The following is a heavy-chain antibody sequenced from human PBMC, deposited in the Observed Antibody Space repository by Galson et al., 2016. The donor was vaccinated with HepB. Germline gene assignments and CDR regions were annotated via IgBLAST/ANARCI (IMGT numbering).Heavy chain of an antibody. CDR1: GFTFSGYT. V-gene: IGHV3-21*06. CDR2: TSSSTNYI. CDR3: ARKQNYDISSLVISFDAFDT. D-gene: IGHD3-9*01. Sequence: SLRLSCAGSGFTFSGYTMNWVRQAPGKGLEWVSSTSSSTNYIYYADSVKGRFTISRDNAKNSLYLQMNSLRAEDTAVYYCARKQNYDISSLVISFDAFDTWGQGKMVIVSS. J-gene: IGHJ3*02.